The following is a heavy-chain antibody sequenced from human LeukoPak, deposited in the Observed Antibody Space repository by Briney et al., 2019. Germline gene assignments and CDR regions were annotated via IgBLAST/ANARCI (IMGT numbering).Heavy chain of an antibody. D-gene: IGHD3-3*01. V-gene: IGHV4-34*01. J-gene: IGHJ5*02. CDR2: INNSGST. CDR1: GWSFSGYY. CDR3: ARLRPHYDFWSGYYTAWFYP. Sequence: SETLSLTCPVYGWSFSGYYCSWIRQPPGKGLEWIGEINNSGSTNYNPSLKSRVTISVDTSKNQFSLKLSSVTAAHTAVYHCARLRPHYDFWSGYYTAWFYPWGQGTLVTVSS.